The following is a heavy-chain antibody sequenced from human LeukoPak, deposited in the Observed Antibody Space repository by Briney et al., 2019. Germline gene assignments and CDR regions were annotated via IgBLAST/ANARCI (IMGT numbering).Heavy chain of an antibody. CDR2: INPNSGGT. V-gene: IGHV1-2*02. D-gene: IGHD3-3*01. CDR3: ARDSGSSSTYLRFWSAYYYYMDV. J-gene: IGHJ6*03. Sequence: ASVKVSCKASGYTFTGYYMHWVRQAPGQGLEWMGWINPNSGGTNYAQKFQGRVTMTRDTPISTAYMELSRLRSDDTAVYYCARDSGSSSTYLRFWSAYYYYMDVWGKGTTVTVSS. CDR1: GYTFTGYY.